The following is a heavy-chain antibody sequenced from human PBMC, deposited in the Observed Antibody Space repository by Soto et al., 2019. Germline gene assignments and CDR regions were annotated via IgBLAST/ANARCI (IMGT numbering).Heavy chain of an antibody. V-gene: IGHV3-30*18. J-gene: IGHJ4*02. CDR2: ISSDGFNK. Sequence: QVQLVESGGGVVQPGRSLRLSCTASGFTFNTYAMHWVRQAPGRGLEWVAIISSDGFNKYYADSVKGRFTISRDNSKNTLYVQMNSQRAEDTAVYYCAKDPITNGWSANYFDYWGQGTLGTVSS. D-gene: IGHD6-19*01. CDR1: GFTFNTYA. CDR3: AKDPITNGWSANYFDY.